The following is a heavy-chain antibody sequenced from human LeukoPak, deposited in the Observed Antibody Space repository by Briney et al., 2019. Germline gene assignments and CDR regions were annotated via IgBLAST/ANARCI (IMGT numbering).Heavy chain of an antibody. CDR1: GGSISSGGYY. V-gene: IGHV4-31*03. Sequence: SETLSLTCTVSGGSISSGGYYWSWIRQHPGKGLEWIGYIYYSGSTYHNPSLKSRVTISVDTSKNRFSLKLSSVTAADTAVYYCARGGVPAAIFDYWGQGTLVTVSS. D-gene: IGHD2-2*01. CDR2: IYYSGST. CDR3: ARGGVPAAIFDY. J-gene: IGHJ4*02.